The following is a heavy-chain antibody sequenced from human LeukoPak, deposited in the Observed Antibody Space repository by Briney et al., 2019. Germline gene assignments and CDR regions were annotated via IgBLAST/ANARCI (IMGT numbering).Heavy chain of an antibody. Sequence: GGSLRLPCAASGFTFSSYAMHWVRQAPGKGLEWVAVISYDGSNKYYADSVKGRFTISRDNSKNTLYLQMNSLRAEDTAVYYCARDGAKSGYYYVDSFPDYWGQGTLVTVSS. CDR2: ISYDGSNK. V-gene: IGHV3-30-3*01. CDR1: GFTFSSYA. J-gene: IGHJ4*02. CDR3: ARDGAKSGYYYVDSFPDY. D-gene: IGHD3-22*01.